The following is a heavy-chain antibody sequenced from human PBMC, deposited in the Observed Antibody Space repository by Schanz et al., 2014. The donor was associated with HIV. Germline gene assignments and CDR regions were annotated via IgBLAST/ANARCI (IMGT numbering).Heavy chain of an antibody. CDR3: AKPEYDSSGNSQSHFDY. Sequence: EVQLLESGGGLVQPGGSLRLSCAASGFAFSNYAMSWVRQAPGKGLEWVSSITESGGRTYYADSVNGRFTISRDNSKNTLYLQMTTLRTEDTAVYYCAKPEYDSSGNSQSHFDYRGQGTLVTVSS. CDR2: ITESGGRT. V-gene: IGHV3-23*01. J-gene: IGHJ4*02. D-gene: IGHD3-22*01. CDR1: GFAFSNYA.